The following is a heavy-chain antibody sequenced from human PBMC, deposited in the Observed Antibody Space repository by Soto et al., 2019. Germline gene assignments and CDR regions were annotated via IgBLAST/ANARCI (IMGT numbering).Heavy chain of an antibody. J-gene: IGHJ5*02. V-gene: IGHV1-69*06. D-gene: IGHD3-3*01. Sequence: GXSVKVSCKASGGTFSNSAISWVRQAPGQGLEWMGGIMPIFRTPDYAQKFQGRVTMTEDTSTDTAYMELSSLRSEDTAVYYCARTSYYDFLSKDPWGQGTLVTVSS. CDR1: GGTFSNSA. CDR2: IMPIFRTP. CDR3: ARTSYYDFLSKDP.